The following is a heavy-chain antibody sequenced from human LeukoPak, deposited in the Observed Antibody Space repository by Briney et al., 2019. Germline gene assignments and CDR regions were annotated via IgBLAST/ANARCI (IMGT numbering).Heavy chain of an antibody. CDR1: GFNFGDFY. J-gene: IGHJ4*02. CDR2: ISSTGSSI. D-gene: IGHD3-10*01. Sequence: NTGGSLRLSCAASGFNFGDFYMTWIRQAPGKGPEWVSFISSTGSSIYYADSVKGRFTISRDNDENSLFLHMTSLRVEDTAVYYCARQPMIRGVNAFDSWGQGTLAIVSS. V-gene: IGHV3-11*01. CDR3: ARQPMIRGVNAFDS.